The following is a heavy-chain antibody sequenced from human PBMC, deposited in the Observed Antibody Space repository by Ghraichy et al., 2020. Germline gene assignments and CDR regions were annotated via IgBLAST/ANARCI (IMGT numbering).Heavy chain of an antibody. V-gene: IGHV4-34*01. J-gene: IGHJ4*02. Sequence: TLSLTCAVYGGSFSGYYWSWIRQPPGKGLEWIGEINHSGSTNYNPSLKSRVTISVDTSKNQFSLKLSSVTAADTAVYYCARSLRATPYPTGDYWGQGTLVTVSS. CDR3: ARSLRATPYPTGDY. CDR2: INHSGST. CDR1: GGSFSGYY.